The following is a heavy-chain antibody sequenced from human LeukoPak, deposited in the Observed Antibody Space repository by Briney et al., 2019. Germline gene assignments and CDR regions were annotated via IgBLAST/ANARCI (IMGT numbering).Heavy chain of an antibody. CDR3: AELGITMIGGV. D-gene: IGHD3-10*02. CDR1: GFTFSSYE. CDR2: ISSSGSTI. V-gene: IGHV3-48*03. Sequence: SLTLSCAASGFTFSSYEMNWVRQAPGKGLEWVSYISSSGSTIYYADSVKGRFTISRDNAKNSLYLQMNSLRAEDTAVYYCAELGITMIGGVWGEPATATNSP. J-gene: IGHJ6*04.